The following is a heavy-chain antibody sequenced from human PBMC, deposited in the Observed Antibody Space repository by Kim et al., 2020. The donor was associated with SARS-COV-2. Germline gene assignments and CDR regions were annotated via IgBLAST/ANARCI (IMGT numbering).Heavy chain of an antibody. CDR3: ASLGSYGDYLFRDY. V-gene: IGHV4-39*01. Sequence: SETLSLTCTVSGGSISSSSYYWGWIRQPPGKGLEWIGSIYYSGSTYYNPSLKSRVTISVDTSTNQFSLKLSSVTAADTAVYYCASLGSYGDYLFRDYWGQGALVTVSS. CDR1: GGSISSSSYY. CDR2: IYYSGST. J-gene: IGHJ4*02. D-gene: IGHD4-17*01.